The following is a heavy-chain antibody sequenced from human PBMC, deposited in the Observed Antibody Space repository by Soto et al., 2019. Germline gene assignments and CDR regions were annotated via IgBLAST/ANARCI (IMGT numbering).Heavy chain of an antibody. CDR3: AKDVEGGSLFRGAFDY. V-gene: IGHV3-23*01. J-gene: IGHJ4*02. CDR1: RFTFTSYA. CDR2: ISASGGAT. D-gene: IGHD1-26*01. Sequence: LRLSCVASRFTFTSYAMSWVRQAPGKGLEWVAAISASGGATIHADSVKGRLTISRDNSKNTLYLQMNSLRAEDTAVYYCAKDVEGGSLFRGAFDYWGQGTQVTVSS.